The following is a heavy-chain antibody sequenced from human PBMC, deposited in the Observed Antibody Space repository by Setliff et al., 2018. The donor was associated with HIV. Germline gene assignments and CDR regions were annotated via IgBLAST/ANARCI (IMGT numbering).Heavy chain of an antibody. Sequence: SETLSLTCAVYGGSFTTYYWSWIRQAPGKDLEWIGEINHNGGTNYNPSLKSRVTISVDRSKNQFFLRLTSVTAADTAVYYCARGSYRGSGFFVRYFDFWGQGSLVTVSS. V-gene: IGHV4-34*01. CDR2: INHNGGT. CDR1: GGSFTTYY. J-gene: IGHJ4*02. D-gene: IGHD3-3*01. CDR3: ARGSYRGSGFFVRYFDF.